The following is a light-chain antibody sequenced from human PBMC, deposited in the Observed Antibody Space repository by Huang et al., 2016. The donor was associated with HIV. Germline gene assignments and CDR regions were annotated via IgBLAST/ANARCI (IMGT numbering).Light chain of an antibody. CDR3: QQYYTYPRGT. Sequence: AIRITQSPSSLSASAGDRVTITCRASQDISNYLAWYQQEPGKAPKLLIYTAATVQSGVPSRFSGSGSGTDFTLTIDSLQSEDFATYYCQQYYTYPRGTFGQGTKVEIK. CDR1: QDISNY. J-gene: IGKJ1*01. V-gene: IGKV1-8*01. CDR2: TAA.